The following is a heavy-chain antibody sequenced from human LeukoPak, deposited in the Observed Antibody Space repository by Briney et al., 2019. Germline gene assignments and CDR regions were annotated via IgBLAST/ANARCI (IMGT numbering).Heavy chain of an antibody. J-gene: IGHJ6*02. V-gene: IGHV3-11*01. D-gene: IGHD5-12*01. Sequence: GGSLRLSCAASGFTFSDYYKSWIRQAPGKGLEWVSYISSSGSTIYYADSVKSRFTISRDNAKNSLYLQMNSLRAEDTAVYYCAGGVATTNYYYYGMDVWGQGTTVTVSS. CDR1: GFTFSDYY. CDR2: ISSSGSTI. CDR3: AGGVATTNYYYYGMDV.